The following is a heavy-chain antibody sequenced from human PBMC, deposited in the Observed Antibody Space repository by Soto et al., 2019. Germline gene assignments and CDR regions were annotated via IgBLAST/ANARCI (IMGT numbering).Heavy chain of an antibody. Sequence: QVQLVESGGGVVQPGRSLRLSCAASGFTFSSYGMHWVRQAPGKGLEWVAVIWYDGSNKYYADSVKGRFTISRDNSKNTLYLQMNSLRAEDTAVYYCARNYDTHDAFDIWGQGTMVTVSS. D-gene: IGHD3-22*01. J-gene: IGHJ3*02. CDR3: ARNYDTHDAFDI. CDR1: GFTFSSYG. V-gene: IGHV3-33*01. CDR2: IWYDGSNK.